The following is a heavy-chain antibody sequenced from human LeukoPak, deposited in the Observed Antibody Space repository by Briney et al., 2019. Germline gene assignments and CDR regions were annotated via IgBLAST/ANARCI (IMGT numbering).Heavy chain of an antibody. CDR1: GYTFTGYY. CDR3: ARDGLRFLEWLSHPYYFDY. Sequence: GAPVKVSCKASGYTFTGYYMHWVRQAPGQGLEWMGWINPNSGGTNYAQKFQGRVTMTRDTSISTAYMELSRLRSDDTAVYYCARDGLRFLEWLSHPYYFDYWGQGTLVTVSS. D-gene: IGHD3-3*01. J-gene: IGHJ4*02. CDR2: INPNSGGT. V-gene: IGHV1-2*02.